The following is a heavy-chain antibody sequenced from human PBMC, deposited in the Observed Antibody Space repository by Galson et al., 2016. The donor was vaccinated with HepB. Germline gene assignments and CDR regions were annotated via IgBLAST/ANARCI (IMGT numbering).Heavy chain of an antibody. D-gene: IGHD4-17*01. V-gene: IGHV2-5*02. J-gene: IGHJ4*02. Sequence: PALVKPTQTLTLTCTFSGFSLSTSGVGVGWIRQPPGKALEWLALIYWDDDKRYSPFLKRRLTVTKDTSKNLVVLTMSNMNPVDTATYYCAHSENGDFVGYWGQGTLVIVSS. CDR3: AHSENGDFVGY. CDR1: GFSLSTSGVG. CDR2: IYWDDDK.